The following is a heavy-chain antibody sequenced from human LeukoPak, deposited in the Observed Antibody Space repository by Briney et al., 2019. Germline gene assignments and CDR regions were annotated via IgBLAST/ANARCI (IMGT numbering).Heavy chain of an antibody. CDR3: ARHPRQDAFDI. J-gene: IGHJ3*02. CDR1: GGSISSYY. V-gene: IGHV4-59*01. Sequence: PSETLSLTCTVSGGSISSYYWSWIRQPPGKGLEWIGYIYYSGTTNYNPSLNSRVTISVDMSKNQFSLKLSSVTAADTAVYYCARHPRQDAFDIWGQGTMVTVSS. CDR2: IYYSGTT.